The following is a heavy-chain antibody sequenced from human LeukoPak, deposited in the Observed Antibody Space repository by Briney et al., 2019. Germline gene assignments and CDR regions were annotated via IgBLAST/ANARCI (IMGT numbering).Heavy chain of an antibody. J-gene: IGHJ4*02. CDR2: ISGSGGST. CDR1: GFTFSSYA. D-gene: IGHD6-13*01. V-gene: IGHV3-23*01. CDR3: AKFGAREGIAAADDDY. Sequence: SGGSLRLSCAASGFTFSSYAMSWVRQAPGKGLEWVSAISGSGGSTYYADSVKGRFTISRDNSKNTLYLQMNSLRAEDTAVYYCAKFGAREGIAAADDDYWGQGTLVTVSS.